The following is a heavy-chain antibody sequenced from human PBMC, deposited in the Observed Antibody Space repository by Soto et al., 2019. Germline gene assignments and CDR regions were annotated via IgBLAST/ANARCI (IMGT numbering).Heavy chain of an antibody. D-gene: IGHD4-17*01. V-gene: IGHV2-5*02. J-gene: IGHJ3*02. Sequence: QITLKESGPTLVKPTQTLTLTCTFSGFSLSTSGVGVGWIRQPPGKALEGLALISWDDDKRYSPSLKSRLTITKDTSKNQVVLTMTNMDPVDTATYYCAHRHLWSRQGTVTTGHAFDIWGQGTMVTVSS. CDR1: GFSLSTSGVG. CDR3: AHRHLWSRQGTVTTGHAFDI. CDR2: ISWDDDK.